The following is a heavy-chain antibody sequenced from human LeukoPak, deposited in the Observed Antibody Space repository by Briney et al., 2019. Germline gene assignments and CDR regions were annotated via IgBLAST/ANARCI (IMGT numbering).Heavy chain of an antibody. V-gene: IGHV4-59*01. CDR2: IYYSGST. D-gene: IGHD6-6*01. CDR1: GGSISSYY. CDR3: ARVGAAQYYYAMDV. J-gene: IGHJ6*02. Sequence: SETLSLTCTVSGGSISSYYWSWIRQPPGKGLEWIGYIYYSGSTNYNPSLKSRVTTSVDTSKNQFSLKLSSVTAADTAVYYCARVGAAQYYYAMDVWGQGTTVTVSS.